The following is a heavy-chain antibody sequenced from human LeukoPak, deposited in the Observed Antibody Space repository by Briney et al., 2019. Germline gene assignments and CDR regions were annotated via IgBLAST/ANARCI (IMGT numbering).Heavy chain of an antibody. CDR3: ARAQDSNSGYEN. CDR2: MNPNSGNT. D-gene: IGHD5-12*01. J-gene: IGHJ4*02. V-gene: IGHV1-8*03. Sequence: ASVKVSCKASGYTFTSYDINWVRQATGQGIEWMGWMNPNSGNTGYAQKFQGRVTITRNTSISTAYMELSSLRSEDAAVYYCARAQDSNSGYENWGQGTLVTVSS. CDR1: GYTFTSYD.